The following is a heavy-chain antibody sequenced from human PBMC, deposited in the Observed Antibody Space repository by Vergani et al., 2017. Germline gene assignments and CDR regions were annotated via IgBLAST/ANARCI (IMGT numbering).Heavy chain of an antibody. CDR1: GYSFITYW. V-gene: IGHV5-51*03. D-gene: IGHD3-10*01. CDR3: ARRSNSGSYEDY. Sequence: EVQLVQSGAEVKKPGESLKISCKGSGYSFITYWIGWVRQKPGKGLEWMGIIYHGDSETKYSPSFQGQVTISADKSISTAYLQWSSLRASDTAMYYCARRSNSGSYEDYWGQGTLVTVSS. J-gene: IGHJ4*02. CDR2: IYHGDSET.